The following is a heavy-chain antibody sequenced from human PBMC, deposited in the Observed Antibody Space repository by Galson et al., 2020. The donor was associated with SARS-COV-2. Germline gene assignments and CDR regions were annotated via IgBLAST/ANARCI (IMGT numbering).Heavy chain of an antibody. CDR2: IYDNTNT. CDR3: ARGQQNELLTPFDF. CDR1: GGSVSSGAFS. Sequence: PSETLSLTCAVSGGSVSSGAFSWSWFRQPPGKGLEWIGYIYDNTNTYYNPSLKSRVSISVDRSKNQFSLNLSSVTAADTAVYYCARGQQNELLTPFDFWGQGTLVTVSS. D-gene: IGHD1-26*01. J-gene: IGHJ4*02. V-gene: IGHV4-30-2*01.